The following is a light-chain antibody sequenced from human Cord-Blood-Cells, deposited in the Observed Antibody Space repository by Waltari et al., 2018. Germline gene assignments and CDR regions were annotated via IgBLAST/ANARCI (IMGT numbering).Light chain of an antibody. CDR2: DVS. CDR3: CSYAGSYTRV. Sequence: QSALTQPRSVSGSPGQSVPISCTGPSSDVGGSNYVSWYQPPTGTAPKLMIYDVSKRPSGVPDRFSGSKSGNTASLTISGLQAEDEADYYCCSYAGSYTRVFGGGTKLTVL. J-gene: IGLJ2*01. CDR1: SSDVGGSNY. V-gene: IGLV2-11*01.